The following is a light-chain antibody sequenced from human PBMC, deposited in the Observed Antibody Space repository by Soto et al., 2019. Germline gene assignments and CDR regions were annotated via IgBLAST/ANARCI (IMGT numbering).Light chain of an antibody. CDR3: YQYNHGLKCT. CDR1: QSVSSK. V-gene: IGKV3-15*01. CDR2: SAS. J-gene: IGKJ1*01. Sequence: EIVMTQSPATLSLSPGQRATLSCRASQSVSSKLAWYQQRPGQAPRLLIYSASIRDTGIQARLSGSGSGTEFTLTISSMQSEDFSVYFCYQYNHGLKCTFVQGTKVEIK.